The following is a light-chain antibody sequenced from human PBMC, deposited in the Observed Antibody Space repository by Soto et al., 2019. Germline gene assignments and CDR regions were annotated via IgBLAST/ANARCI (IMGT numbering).Light chain of an antibody. CDR2: AAS. Sequence: DIQMTQSPSSVSASVGDRVTITCRASQGIGSWLAWYQQKPGKAPKLLIYAASSLQGAVPSRFSGRGSGTDVTLTISSLQPEDYATYYCQQANSFPYTFGQGTKLEIK. V-gene: IGKV1D-12*01. CDR3: QQANSFPYT. CDR1: QGIGSW. J-gene: IGKJ2*01.